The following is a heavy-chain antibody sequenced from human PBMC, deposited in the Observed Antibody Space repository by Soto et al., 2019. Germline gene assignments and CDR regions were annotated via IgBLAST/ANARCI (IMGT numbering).Heavy chain of an antibody. V-gene: IGHV3-30-3*01. CDR2: ISYDGSNK. J-gene: IGHJ6*02. CDR1: GFTVSSYA. CDR3: ARTPSIAETYFYYGMDI. Sequence: GGSLRLSCAASGFTVSSYAMPWVLKAPGKGLEWVAVISYDGSNKYYADSVKGRFTISRDNSKNTLYLQMNSLRAEDTAVYYCARTPSIAETYFYYGMDIWGQGTTVTVSS. D-gene: IGHD3-3*02.